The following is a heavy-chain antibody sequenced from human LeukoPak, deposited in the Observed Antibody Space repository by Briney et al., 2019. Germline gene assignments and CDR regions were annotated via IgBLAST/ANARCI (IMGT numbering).Heavy chain of an antibody. CDR1: GFTFDDYA. V-gene: IGHV3-43*02. Sequence: GGSLRLSCAASGFTFDDYAMHWVRQAPGKGLEWVSLISGDGGSTYYADSVKGRFTISRDNRKNSLYLQMNSLRTEDTALYYCAKEFSSTSCYRYSSGCTVNDYWGQGTLVTVSS. J-gene: IGHJ4*02. CDR2: ISGDGGST. D-gene: IGHD2-2*02. CDR3: AKEFSSTSCYRYSSGCTVNDY.